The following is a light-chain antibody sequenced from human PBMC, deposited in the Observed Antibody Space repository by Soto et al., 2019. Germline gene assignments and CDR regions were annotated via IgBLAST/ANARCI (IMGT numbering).Light chain of an antibody. V-gene: IGKV1-39*01. CDR2: AAS. CDR1: QTISTY. Sequence: DIQMTQSPSSLSASVGDRVTITCRASQTISTYLNWYQQNPGKAPKLLIYAASTLQSGVPSRFSGSGSGTDLTLTISSLQPEDFATYYCQQSHGIPYTFGQGTKLEIK. CDR3: QQSHGIPYT. J-gene: IGKJ2*01.